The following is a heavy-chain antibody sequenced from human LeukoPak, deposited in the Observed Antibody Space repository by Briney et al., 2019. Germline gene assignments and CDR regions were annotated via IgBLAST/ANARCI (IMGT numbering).Heavy chain of an antibody. V-gene: IGHV4-59*08. J-gene: IGHJ2*01. Sequence: SETLSLTCTVSGGSISSYYWSWIRQPPGKGLEWIGYIYYSGSTNYNPSLKSRVTISVDTSKNQFSLKLSSVTAADTAVYYCASRSSVAGTLDWYFDLWGRGTLVTVSS. D-gene: IGHD6-19*01. CDR3: ASRSSVAGTLDWYFDL. CDR1: GGSISSYY. CDR2: IYYSGST.